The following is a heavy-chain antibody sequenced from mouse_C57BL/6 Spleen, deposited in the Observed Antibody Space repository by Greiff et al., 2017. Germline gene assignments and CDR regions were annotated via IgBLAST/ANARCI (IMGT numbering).Heavy chain of an antibody. J-gene: IGHJ2*01. D-gene: IGHD2-10*01. CDR3: TRSYSQDY. CDR2: IDPETGGT. V-gene: IGHV1-15*01. CDR1: GYTFTDYE. Sequence: QVQLQQSGAELVRPGASVTLSCKASGYTFTDYEMHWVKQTPVHGLEWIGAIDPETGGTAYNQKFKGKAILTADKSPSTAYMELRSLTSKDSAVYYCTRSYSQDYWGQGTTLTVSS.